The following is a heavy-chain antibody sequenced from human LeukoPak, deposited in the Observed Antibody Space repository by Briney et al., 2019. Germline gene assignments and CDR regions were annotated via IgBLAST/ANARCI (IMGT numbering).Heavy chain of an antibody. CDR2: ISTDGKDK. V-gene: IGHV3-30*18. CDR1: GFTFRSYG. CDR3: AKQVSYYYGSGSRNNWFDP. J-gene: IGHJ5*02. Sequence: GGSLRLSCAASGFTFRSYGMHWVRQAPGKGLEWVTVISTDGKDKKYADSVKGRFTISRDNSKNTLYLQMNSLRAEDTAVYYCAKQVSYYYGSGSRNNWFDPWGQGTLVTVSS. D-gene: IGHD3-10*01.